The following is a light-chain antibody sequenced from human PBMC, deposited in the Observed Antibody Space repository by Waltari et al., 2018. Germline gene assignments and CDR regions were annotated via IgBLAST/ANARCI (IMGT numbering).Light chain of an antibody. Sequence: EIVLTQSPGTMSLSPGERATLYCRASQGVGKYLAWYQQIPGQATRLLLYHASIRATGIPDRLSGSGFVTDFSLTISRLEPEDFAVYYCQKYDFLPATFGQGTTVEIK. CDR2: HAS. CDR3: QKYDFLPAT. J-gene: IGKJ1*01. V-gene: IGKV3-20*01. CDR1: QGVGKY.